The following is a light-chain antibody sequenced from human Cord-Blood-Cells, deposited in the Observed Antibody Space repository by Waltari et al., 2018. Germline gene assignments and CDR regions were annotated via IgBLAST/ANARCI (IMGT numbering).Light chain of an antibody. CDR2: EGS. V-gene: IGLV2-23*01. J-gene: IGLJ2*01. CDR3: CSYAGSHVV. Sequence: QSALTQPASVSGSPGQSITXXXXXTXSDVXSYTLVSWYQQHPGKAPKLMIYEGSKRPSGVSKRFSGSKSGNTASLTISGLQAEDEADYYCCSYAGSHVVFGGGTKLTVL. CDR1: XSDVXSYTL.